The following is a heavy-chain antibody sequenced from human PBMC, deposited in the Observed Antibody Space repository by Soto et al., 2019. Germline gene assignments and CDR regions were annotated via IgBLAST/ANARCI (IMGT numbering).Heavy chain of an antibody. D-gene: IGHD6-13*01. Sequence: SQTLSLTCAISGDSVSSNSAAWNWIRQSPSRGLEWLGRTYYRSKWYNDYAVSVKSRITINPDTSKNQFSLQLNSVTPEDTAVYYCAREGYSSSWSVDWFDPSGQGTMVTVSS. CDR3: AREGYSSSWSVDWFDP. J-gene: IGHJ5*02. CDR2: TYYRSKWYN. CDR1: GDSVSSNSAA. V-gene: IGHV6-1*01.